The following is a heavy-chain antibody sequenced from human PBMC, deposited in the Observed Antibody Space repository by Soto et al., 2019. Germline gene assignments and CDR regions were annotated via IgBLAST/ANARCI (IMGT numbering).Heavy chain of an antibody. J-gene: IGHJ4*02. CDR3: ARFHPLGRDLDY. D-gene: IGHD1-1*01. CDR1: GGSISSSSYY. CDR2: IYYSGST. V-gene: IGHV4-39*01. Sequence: KPSETLSLTCTVSGGSISSSSYYWGWIRQPPGKGLEWIGSIYYSGSTYYNPSLKSRVTISVDTSKNQFSLKLSSVTAADTAVYYSARFHPLGRDLDYWGQGTLVTVSS.